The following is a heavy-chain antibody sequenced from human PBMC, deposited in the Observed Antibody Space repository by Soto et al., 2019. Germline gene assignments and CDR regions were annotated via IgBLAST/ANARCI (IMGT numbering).Heavy chain of an antibody. Sequence: SETLSLTCAVYGGSFSGYYWSWIRQPPGKGLEWIGEINHSGSTNYNPSLKSRVTISVDTSKNQFSLKLSSVTAADTAVYYCARLAAAGNWFDPWGQGTLVTVSS. CDR1: GGSFSGYY. D-gene: IGHD6-13*01. CDR2: INHSGST. V-gene: IGHV4-34*01. CDR3: ARLAAAGNWFDP. J-gene: IGHJ5*02.